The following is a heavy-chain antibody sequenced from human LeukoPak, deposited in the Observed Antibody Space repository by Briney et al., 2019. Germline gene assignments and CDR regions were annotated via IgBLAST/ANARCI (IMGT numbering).Heavy chain of an antibody. J-gene: IGHJ5*02. CDR1: GYTFTSYD. CDR2: MNPNSGNT. CDR3: ARVQEFGYDFWSGPTVFDP. D-gene: IGHD3-3*01. Sequence: ASVNVSCKASGYTFTSYDIHWVRQAPGQGLAWMGWMNPNSGNTGYAQKFQGRVTMTRNTPISTAYMELSSLRSEDTAVYYCARVQEFGYDFWSGPTVFDPWGQGTLVTVSS. V-gene: IGHV1-8*01.